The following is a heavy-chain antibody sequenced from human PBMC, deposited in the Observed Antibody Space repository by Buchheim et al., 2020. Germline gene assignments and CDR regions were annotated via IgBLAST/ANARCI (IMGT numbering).Heavy chain of an antibody. CDR3: ARAPRGAHDY. CDR2: FHTSGST. Sequence: QVQLQESGPGLVQPSQNLALTCTVSGGSISRGSYYWSWIRQPAGKGLEWIGRFHTSGSTDYNPSLKSRVTISMDTSKNQFSLKLSSVTAADTAVYYCARAPRGAHDYWGQGIL. J-gene: IGHJ4*02. D-gene: IGHD4/OR15-4a*01. V-gene: IGHV4-61*02. CDR1: GGSISRGSYY.